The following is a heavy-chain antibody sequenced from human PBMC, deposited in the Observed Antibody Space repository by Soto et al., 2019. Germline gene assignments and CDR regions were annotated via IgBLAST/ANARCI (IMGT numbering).Heavy chain of an antibody. CDR1: GGSFSGYY. CDR2: INHSGST. Sequence: SETLSLTCAVYGGSFSGYYWSWIRQPPGKGLEWIGEINHSGSTNYNPSLKSRVTISVDTSKNQFSLKLSSVTAADTAVYYCARGGYSGYDPRNYYYYYGMDVWGQGTTVTVSS. V-gene: IGHV4-34*01. D-gene: IGHD5-12*01. J-gene: IGHJ6*02. CDR3: ARGGYSGYDPRNYYYYYGMDV.